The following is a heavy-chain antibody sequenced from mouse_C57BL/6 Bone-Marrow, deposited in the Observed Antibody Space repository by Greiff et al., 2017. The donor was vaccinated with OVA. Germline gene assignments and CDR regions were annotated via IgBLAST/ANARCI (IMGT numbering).Heavy chain of an antibody. CDR3: ALAGFLDY. Sequence: QVQLQQPGAELVKPGASVKLSCKASGYTFTSYWMQWVKQRPGQGLEWIGEIDPSDSYTNYNQKFKGKATLTVDTSSSTAYMQLSSLTSEDSAVYYCALAGFLDYWGQGTTLTVSS. J-gene: IGHJ2*01. D-gene: IGHD2-10*02. CDR1: GYTFTSYW. V-gene: IGHV1-50*01. CDR2: IDPSDSYT.